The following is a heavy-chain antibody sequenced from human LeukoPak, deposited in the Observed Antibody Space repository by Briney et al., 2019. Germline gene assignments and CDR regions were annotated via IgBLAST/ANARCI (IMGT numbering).Heavy chain of an antibody. V-gene: IGHV5-51*01. CDR2: IYPGDSDT. CDR1: GYSFTSYW. Sequence: GESLKISCKGSGYSFTSYWIGWVRQMPGKGLEWMGIIYPGDSDTRYSPSFQGQVTISADKSISTAYLQWSSLKASDTAVYYCARLSQTSEVPAAMEVGYNWFDPWGQGTLVTVSS. J-gene: IGHJ5*02. CDR3: ARLSQTSEVPAAMEVGYNWFDP. D-gene: IGHD2-2*01.